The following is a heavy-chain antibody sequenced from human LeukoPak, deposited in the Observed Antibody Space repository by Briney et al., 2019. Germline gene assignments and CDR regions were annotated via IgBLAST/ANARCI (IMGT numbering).Heavy chain of an antibody. CDR2: IWYDGSNK. Sequence: GRSLRLSRAASGFTFSSYGMHWVRQAPGKGLEWVAVIWYDGSNKYYADSVKGRFTISRDNSKNTLYLQMNSLRAEDTAVYYCATETGPYYFDYWGQGTLVTVSS. CDR1: GFTFSSYG. CDR3: ATETGPYYFDY. J-gene: IGHJ4*02. V-gene: IGHV3-33*01. D-gene: IGHD1-1*01.